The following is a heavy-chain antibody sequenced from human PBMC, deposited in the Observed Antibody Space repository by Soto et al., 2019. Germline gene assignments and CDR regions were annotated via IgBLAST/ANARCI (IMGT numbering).Heavy chain of an antibody. CDR2: LYYSGNT. CDR1: GGSISSSSYS. J-gene: IGHJ5*02. V-gene: IGHV4-39*01. Sequence: SETLSLTCTVSGGSISSSSYSWAWIRQPPGKGLEWIGTLYYSGNTYYNPSLKSRVTISVDTSKNQFSLKLSSVTAADTAVYYCATRQGGSYNWFDPWGQGTLVTVSS. CDR3: ATRQGGSYNWFDP. D-gene: IGHD2-15*01.